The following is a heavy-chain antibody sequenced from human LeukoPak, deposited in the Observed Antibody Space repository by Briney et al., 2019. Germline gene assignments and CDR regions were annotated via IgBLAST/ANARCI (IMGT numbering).Heavy chain of an antibody. CDR1: GGSFSGYY. J-gene: IGHJ4*02. CDR3: ARVQKGLTIDY. CDR2: INHSGST. D-gene: IGHD6-19*01. Sequence: SETLSLTCAVYGGSFSGYYWSWIRQPPGKGLEWIGEINHSGSTNYNPSFKSRVTISVDTSKNQFSLKLSSVTAADTAVYYCARVQKGLTIDYWGQGTLVTVSS. V-gene: IGHV4-34*01.